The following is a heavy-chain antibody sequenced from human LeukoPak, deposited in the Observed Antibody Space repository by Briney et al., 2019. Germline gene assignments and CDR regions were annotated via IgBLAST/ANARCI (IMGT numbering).Heavy chain of an antibody. CDR2: IKQDGSEK. J-gene: IGHJ4*02. CDR1: GFTFSSYW. V-gene: IGHV3-7*01. D-gene: IGHD3-9*01. CDR3: AREYYDILTGYPDIFDY. Sequence: GGSLRLSCAASGFTFSSYWMSWVRQAPGKGLEWVANIKQDGSEKYYVDSVKGRFTISRDNAKNSLYLQMNSLRAEDTAVYYCAREYYDILTGYPDIFDYWGQGTLVTVSS.